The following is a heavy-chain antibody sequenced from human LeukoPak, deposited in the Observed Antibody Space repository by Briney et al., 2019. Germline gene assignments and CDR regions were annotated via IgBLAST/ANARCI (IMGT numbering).Heavy chain of an antibody. D-gene: IGHD2-2*01. J-gene: IGHJ5*02. CDR1: GYTFTDYY. V-gene: IGHV1-2*02. CDR2: VSPKSGGT. Sequence: ASVKVSCKASGYTFTDYYMHWVRQAPGQGLEWMGWVSPKSGGTNYAQEFQGRVTMTRDTSISTAYMDLSRLRSDDTAVYYCARFAAMPAWGQGTLVTVSS. CDR3: ARFAAMPA.